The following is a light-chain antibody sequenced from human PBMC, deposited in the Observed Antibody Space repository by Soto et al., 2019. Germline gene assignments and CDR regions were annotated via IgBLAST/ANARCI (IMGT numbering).Light chain of an antibody. J-gene: IGLJ1*01. CDR2: DVN. CDR3: CSFAAMSGYV. CDR1: SSDVGAYDH. Sequence: QSALTQPRSVSGSPGQSVTISCTGTSSDVGAYDHVSWYQQHPGKAPKLMIHDVNQRPSGVPDRLSGSKSGNPASLTSSGLQAEDEADYYCCSFAAMSGYVFGTGTKVTVL. V-gene: IGLV2-11*01.